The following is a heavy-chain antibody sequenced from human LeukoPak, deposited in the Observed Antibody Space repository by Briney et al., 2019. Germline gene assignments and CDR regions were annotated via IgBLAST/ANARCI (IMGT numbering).Heavy chain of an antibody. CDR3: ARGRPITMVRGVTKYNWFDP. CDR1: GVSFSGYS. CDR2: INHSGST. Sequence: PSETLSLTCAVYGVSFSGYSWSWIRQPPGKGLEWIGEINHSGSTNYIPSLKSRVTISLDTSKNQFSLKLSSVTAADTAVYYCARGRPITMVRGVTKYNWFDPWGQGTLVTVSS. V-gene: IGHV4-34*01. J-gene: IGHJ5*02. D-gene: IGHD3-10*01.